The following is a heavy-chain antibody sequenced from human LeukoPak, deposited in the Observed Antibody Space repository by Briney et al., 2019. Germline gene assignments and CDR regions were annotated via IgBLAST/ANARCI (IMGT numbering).Heavy chain of an antibody. Sequence: TGGSLRLSCAASGFTFSSYDMHWVRQAPGKGLEWVAFIRYDGSNKYYADSVKGRFTISRGNSKNTLYLQMNSLRAEDTAVYYCAKDQVGATVGALGYWGQGTLVTVSS. CDR1: GFTFSSYD. V-gene: IGHV3-30*02. J-gene: IGHJ4*02. CDR3: AKDQVGATVGALGY. D-gene: IGHD1-26*01. CDR2: IRYDGSNK.